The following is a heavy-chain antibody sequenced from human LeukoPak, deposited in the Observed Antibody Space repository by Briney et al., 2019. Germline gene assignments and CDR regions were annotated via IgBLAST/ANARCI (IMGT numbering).Heavy chain of an antibody. V-gene: IGHV3-30*18. D-gene: IGHD5-18*01. CDR1: GFPFSTYG. Sequence: TGGSLRLSCAASGFPFSTYGMHWVRQAPGKGLEWVAIISYDETNKYYADSVKGRFTISRDNSKNTLYLQMNSLRAEDTAVYYCAKGVDTATLHGAFDIWGQGTKVTVSS. CDR2: ISYDETNK. J-gene: IGHJ3*02. CDR3: AKGVDTATLHGAFDI.